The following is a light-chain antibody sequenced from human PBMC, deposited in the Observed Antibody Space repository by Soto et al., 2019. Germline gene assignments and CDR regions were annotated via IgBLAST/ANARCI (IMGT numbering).Light chain of an antibody. V-gene: IGKV3-11*01. CDR2: DAF. CDR3: QQRSSSPPKFT. Sequence: EIVVTQSPVTPSLSPGERATLSCRTSQSINSYLARYQQKPGQPPRLLIYDAFNIPTDIPASFSDSGSGTDFTPSISSLEPEDCAVYYCQQRSSSPPKFTFRPGPKVDI. CDR1: QSINSY. J-gene: IGKJ3*01.